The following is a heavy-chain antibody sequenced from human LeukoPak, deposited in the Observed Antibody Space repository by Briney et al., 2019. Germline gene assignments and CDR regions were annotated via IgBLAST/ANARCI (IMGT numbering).Heavy chain of an antibody. CDR1: GFTFNNAW. CDR2: IKSKTDGGTT. V-gene: IGHV3-15*01. J-gene: IGHJ4*02. Sequence: GGSLRLSCAASGFTFNNAWMNWVRQAPGKGLEWVGRIKSKTDGGTTDYAAPVKGRFTISRDDSKNTLYLQMNSLKTEDTAVYYCTTGEEVWELPADFDYWGQGTLVTVSS. D-gene: IGHD1-26*01. CDR3: TTGEEVWELPADFDY.